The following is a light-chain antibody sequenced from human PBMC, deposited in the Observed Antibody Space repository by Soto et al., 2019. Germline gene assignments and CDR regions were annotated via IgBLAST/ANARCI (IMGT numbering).Light chain of an antibody. V-gene: IGLV2-14*01. CDR2: DVS. CDR3: SSYTGSSTPLV. Sequence: QSALTQPASVSGSPGQSITISCTGTSSDVGGYNYVSWYQQHPGKAPKLMIYDVSNRPSGVSNRFSGSKSGNTASLTISGLQAEDEADHYCSSYTGSSTPLVFGGGTKLTVL. CDR1: SSDVGGYNY. J-gene: IGLJ2*01.